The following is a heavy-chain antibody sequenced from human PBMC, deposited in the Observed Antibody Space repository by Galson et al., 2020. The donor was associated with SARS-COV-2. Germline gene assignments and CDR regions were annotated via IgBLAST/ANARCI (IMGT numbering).Heavy chain of an antibody. V-gene: IGHV4-59*08. D-gene: IGHD6-13*01. CDR1: GGSISSYY. Sequence: ETSETLSLTCTVSGGSISSYYWSWIRQPPGKGLEWIGYIYYTGSTNYNPSLKSRVTISKDTSKNQFSLKVSSVTAADTAVYYCATHSSSWTGYFDHWGQGILVTVSS. J-gene: IGHJ4*02. CDR2: IYYTGST. CDR3: ATHSSSWTGYFDH.